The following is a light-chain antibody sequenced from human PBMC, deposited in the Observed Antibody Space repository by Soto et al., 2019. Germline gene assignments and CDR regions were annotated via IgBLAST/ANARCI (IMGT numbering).Light chain of an antibody. CDR3: SSHAVSNNLV. CDR2: EVS. J-gene: IGLJ1*01. CDR1: SSDVGGYNY. Sequence: QSALTQPPSASGSPGQSVTISCTGTSSDVGGYNYVSWYQQEPGKAPKLMIYEVSKRPSGVPARFSGSKSGNTASLTVSGLQAEDEADYYCSSHAVSNNLVFGTGTKLTVL. V-gene: IGLV2-8*01.